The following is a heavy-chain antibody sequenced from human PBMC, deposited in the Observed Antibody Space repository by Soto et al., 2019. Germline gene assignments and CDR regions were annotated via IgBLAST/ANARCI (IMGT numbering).Heavy chain of an antibody. J-gene: IGHJ6*02. CDR2: IYSDNNT. V-gene: IGHV3-53*02. CDR1: GFTVSSDS. Sequence: EVQLVETGGDLIQPGGSLRLSCAASGFTVSSDSMTWVRQAPGKGLEWISIIYSDNNTDYAGSVKGRFSISKDTSKNIVYLQMNSLRAEDTAEYYCARHYSAMGVWGQGTTVTVSS. CDR3: ARHYSAMGV.